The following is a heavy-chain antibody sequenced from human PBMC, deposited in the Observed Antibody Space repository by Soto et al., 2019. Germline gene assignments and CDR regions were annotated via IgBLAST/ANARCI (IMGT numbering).Heavy chain of an antibody. J-gene: IGHJ4*02. D-gene: IGHD3-3*01. V-gene: IGHV3-74*01. CDR2: INSDGSST. Sequence: PGGSLRLSCAASGFIFSSYWMHWVRQAPWKGPVWVSRINSDGSSTSYADSVKGRFTISRDNAKQTVYLQMNSLRAEDTAVYYCAKDMHYDFWSGYYRPLDYWGQGTLVTVSS. CDR3: AKDMHYDFWSGYYRPLDY. CDR1: GFIFSSYW.